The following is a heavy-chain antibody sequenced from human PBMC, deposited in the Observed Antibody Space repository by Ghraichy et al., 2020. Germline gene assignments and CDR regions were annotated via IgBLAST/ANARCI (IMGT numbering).Heavy chain of an antibody. J-gene: IGHJ6*02. CDR1: GGTFSSYA. Sequence: SVKVSCKASGGTFSSYAISWVRQAPGQGLEWMGGIIPIFGTANYAQKFQGRVTITADESTSTAYMELSSLRSEDTAVYYCASEGGVDTAMVRYYGMDVWGQGTTVTVSS. CDR2: IIPIFGTA. D-gene: IGHD5-18*01. V-gene: IGHV1-69*13. CDR3: ASEGGVDTAMVRYYGMDV.